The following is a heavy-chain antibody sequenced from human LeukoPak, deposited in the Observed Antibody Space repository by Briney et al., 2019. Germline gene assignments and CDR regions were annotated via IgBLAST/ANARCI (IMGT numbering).Heavy chain of an antibody. J-gene: IGHJ6*04. D-gene: IGHD2-15*01. Sequence: ASVTVSCKVSGYTLTELSMHWVRQAPGKGLEWMGGFDPEDGETIYAQKFQGRVTMTEDTSTDTAYMELSSLRSEDTAVYYCATDGYCSGGSCYRSYYCGMDVWGKGTTVTVSS. CDR1: GYTLTELS. CDR3: ATDGYCSGGSCYRSYYCGMDV. CDR2: FDPEDGET. V-gene: IGHV1-24*01.